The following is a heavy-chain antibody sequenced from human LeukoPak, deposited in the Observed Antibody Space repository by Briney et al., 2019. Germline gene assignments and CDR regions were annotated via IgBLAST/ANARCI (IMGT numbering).Heavy chain of an antibody. D-gene: IGHD6-13*01. Sequence: SGGSLRLSCAASGFTFSSYAMSWVRQAPGKGLEWVSAISGSGGSTYYADSVEGRFAISRDNSKNTLYLQMNSLRAEDTAVYYCAKGSRSSWYRFDYWGQGTLVTVSS. CDR2: ISGSGGST. V-gene: IGHV3-23*01. J-gene: IGHJ4*02. CDR1: GFTFSSYA. CDR3: AKGSRSSWYRFDY.